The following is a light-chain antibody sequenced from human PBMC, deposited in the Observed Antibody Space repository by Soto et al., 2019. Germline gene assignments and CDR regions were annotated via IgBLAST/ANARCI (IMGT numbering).Light chain of an antibody. CDR1: QSITSSF. CDR2: GAS. CDR3: QQSFTTPLT. J-gene: IGKJ4*01. V-gene: IGKV3-20*01. Sequence: EIVLTQSPGILSLSPGERASLSCGASQSITSSFLAWYQQKPGQAPRLLIYGASTRATGIPARFSGSGSGTDFNLTINSLQPEDFATYFCQQSFTTPLTFGGGTKVDIK.